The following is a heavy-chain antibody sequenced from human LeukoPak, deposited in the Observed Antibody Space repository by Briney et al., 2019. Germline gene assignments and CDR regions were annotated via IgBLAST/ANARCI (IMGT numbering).Heavy chain of an antibody. J-gene: IGHJ6*02. D-gene: IGHD3-22*01. Sequence: GRSLRLSCAASGFTFSSYGMHWVRQAPGKGLEWVSAIRGSGGSTYYADSVKGRFTISRDNSKNTLYLQMNSLRAEDTAVYYCAKDVYYDSSGYRRDYYYGMDVWGQGTTVTVSS. V-gene: IGHV3-23*01. CDR3: AKDVYYDSSGYRRDYYYGMDV. CDR2: IRGSGGST. CDR1: GFTFSSYG.